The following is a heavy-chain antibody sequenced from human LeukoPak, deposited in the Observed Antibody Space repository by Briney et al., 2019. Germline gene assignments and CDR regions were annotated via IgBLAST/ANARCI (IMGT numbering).Heavy chain of an antibody. CDR2: INWNGGST. CDR1: GFTFDDYG. J-gene: IGHJ4*02. D-gene: IGHD6-6*01. V-gene: IGHV3-20*04. Sequence: PGGSLRLSCAASGFTFDDYGMSWVRQAPGKGLDWVSGINWNGGSTGYADSVKGRFTISRDNAKNSLYLQMNSLRAEDTALYYCARDRYSSSSFDYWGQGTLVTVSS. CDR3: ARDRYSSSSFDY.